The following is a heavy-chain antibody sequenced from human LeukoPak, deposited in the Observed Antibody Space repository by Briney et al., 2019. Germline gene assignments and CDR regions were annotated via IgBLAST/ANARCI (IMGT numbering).Heavy chain of an antibody. J-gene: IGHJ5*02. Sequence: PSGTLSLTCAVSGGSISSSNWWSWVRQPPGKGLEWIGEIYHSGSTNYNPSLKSRVTISVDTSKNQFSLKLSSVTAADTAVYYCARTLRFSGYYQNWFDPWGQGTLVTVSS. D-gene: IGHD3-22*01. CDR2: IYHSGST. CDR1: GGSISSSNW. V-gene: IGHV4-4*02. CDR3: ARTLRFSGYYQNWFDP.